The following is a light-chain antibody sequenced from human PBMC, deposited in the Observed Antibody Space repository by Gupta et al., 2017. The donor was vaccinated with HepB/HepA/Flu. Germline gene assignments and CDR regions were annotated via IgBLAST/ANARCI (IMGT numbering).Light chain of an antibody. J-gene: IGLJ3*02. V-gene: IGLV5-45*02. Sequence: QAVLTQPSPLSASPGASASLTCTLRRGINVVTYRIYWYQQKPGSPPQYLLRFKSDSDKQQGSGVPRRFSGSKGASANAGILLISGLQSEDEADYYCMIWHSSAWVFGGGTKLTVL. CDR1: RGINVVTYR. CDR2: FKSDSDK. CDR3: MIWHSSAWV.